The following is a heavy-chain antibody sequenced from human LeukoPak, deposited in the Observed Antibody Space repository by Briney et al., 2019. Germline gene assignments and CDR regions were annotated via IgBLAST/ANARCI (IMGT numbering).Heavy chain of an antibody. V-gene: IGHV3-30*02. CDR3: AKPLLWFGELDYMDV. CDR1: GFTFSNYC. D-gene: IGHD3-10*01. J-gene: IGHJ6*03. CDR2: IRYDGNIK. Sequence: PGGSLRLSCAASGFTFSNYCLHWVRQAPGKGLEWVAFIRYDGNIKYYADSVKGRFTISRDNSKNTLYLQMNSLRAEDTAVYYCAKPLLWFGELDYMDVWGKGTTVTVSS.